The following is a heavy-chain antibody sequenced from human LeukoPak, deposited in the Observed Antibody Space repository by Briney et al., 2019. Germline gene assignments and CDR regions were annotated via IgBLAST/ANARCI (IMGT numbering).Heavy chain of an antibody. J-gene: IGHJ4*02. CDR3: ARGGSGWSEFDY. V-gene: IGHV3-48*03. Sequence: GGSLRLSCAASGFTFSSYEMNWVRQAPGKGLEWVSYISSSGSTIYYADSVKGRFTISRDNAKNSLYLQMNSLRAEDTAVYYCARGGSGWSEFDYWGQGTLATVSS. CDR1: GFTFSSYE. CDR2: ISSSGSTI. D-gene: IGHD6-19*01.